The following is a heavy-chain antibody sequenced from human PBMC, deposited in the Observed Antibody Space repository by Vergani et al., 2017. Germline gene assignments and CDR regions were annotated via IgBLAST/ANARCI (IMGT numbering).Heavy chain of an antibody. CDR2: INSDGSST. J-gene: IGHJ3*02. D-gene: IGHD2-21*01. Sequence: VQLVESGGGVVQPGRSLRLSCAASGFTFSSYWMHWVRQAPGKGLVWVSRINSDGSSTSYADSVKGRFTISRDNAKNTLYLQMNSLRAEDTAVYYCAREAVFDAFDIWGQGTMVTVSS. CDR3: AREAVFDAFDI. V-gene: IGHV3-74*01. CDR1: GFTFSSYW.